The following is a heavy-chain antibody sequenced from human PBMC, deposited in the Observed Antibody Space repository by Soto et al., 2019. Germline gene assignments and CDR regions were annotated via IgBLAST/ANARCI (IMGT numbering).Heavy chain of an antibody. D-gene: IGHD5-12*01. CDR2: IYYSETTYSNPST. CDR3: ARLHDHFDY. J-gene: IGHJ4*02. CDR1: GGSISGYY. V-gene: IGHV4-59*04. Sequence: PSETLSLTCTVSGGSISGYYWSWLRQFPGKGLEWVGNIYYSETTYSNPSTYYNPSLMSRLAISVDASKSQFSLTLNSVTASDKAVYYCARLHDHFDYWGQGTLVTVSS.